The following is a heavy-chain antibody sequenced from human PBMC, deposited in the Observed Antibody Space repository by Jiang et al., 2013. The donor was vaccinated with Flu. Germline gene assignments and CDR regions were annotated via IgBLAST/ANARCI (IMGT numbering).Heavy chain of an antibody. J-gene: IGHJ4*02. D-gene: IGHD2-15*01. Sequence: SGAEVKKPGASVKVSCKASGYSFTGYYTHWVRQAPGQGLEYMGWINPNSGATGYAQKFQGWVTMTRDTSISTAYLEVNRLKSHDTAVYYCARFGYEGGAPDYWGQGTLVTVS. CDR3: ARFGYEGGAPDY. CDR1: GYSFTGYY. V-gene: IGHV1-2*04. CDR2: INPNSGAT.